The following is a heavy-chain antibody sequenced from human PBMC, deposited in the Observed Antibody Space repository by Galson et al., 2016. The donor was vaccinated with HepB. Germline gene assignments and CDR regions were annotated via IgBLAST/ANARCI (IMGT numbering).Heavy chain of an antibody. CDR1: GFTFSSYA. D-gene: IGHD3-10*01. Sequence: SLRLSCAASGFTFSSYAMNWVRQAPGKGLEWVSEISANGHRTYYASSVKGRFTVSRDNYENTLYLQMDSLRAEDTAVYYCAKEQGADEGWVGESDHWGQGTLVAVSS. CDR2: ISANGHRT. J-gene: IGHJ4*02. V-gene: IGHV3-23*01. CDR3: AKEQGADEGWVGESDH.